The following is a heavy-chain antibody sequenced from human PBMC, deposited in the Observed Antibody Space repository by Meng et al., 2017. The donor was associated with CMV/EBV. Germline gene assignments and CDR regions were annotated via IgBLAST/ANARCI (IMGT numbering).Heavy chain of an antibody. V-gene: IGHV1-8*01. J-gene: IGHJ4*02. Sequence: ASVKVSCKASGYTFTRYDINWVRQATGQGLEWMGWMNPNSGNTGYAQKFQGRVTMTRNTSISTAYMELSSLRSEDTAVYYCARSVVVVPAAPLRAYFDYWGQGTLVTVSS. CDR3: ARSVVVVPAAPLRAYFDY. D-gene: IGHD2-2*01. CDR1: GYTFTRYD. CDR2: MNPNSGNT.